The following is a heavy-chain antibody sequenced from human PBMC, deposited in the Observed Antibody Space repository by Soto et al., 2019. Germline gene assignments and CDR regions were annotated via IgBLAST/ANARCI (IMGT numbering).Heavy chain of an antibody. V-gene: IGHV1-8*01. CDR2: MNPNSGNT. D-gene: IGHD6-19*01. CDR3: ARVKRVGSGSSP. Sequence: GASVKVSCKASGYTFTSYDINWVRQATGQGLEWMGWMNPNSGNTGYAQKFQGRVTMTRNTSISTAYMEPSSLRSEDTAVYYCARVKRVGSGSSPWGQGTLVTVSS. CDR1: GYTFTSYD. J-gene: IGHJ5*02.